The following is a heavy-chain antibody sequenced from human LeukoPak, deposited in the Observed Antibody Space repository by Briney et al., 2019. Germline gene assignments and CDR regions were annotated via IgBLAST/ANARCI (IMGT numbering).Heavy chain of an antibody. CDR3: ARDLGNYGDYVDPYDAFDI. J-gene: IGHJ3*02. CDR2: IYHSGST. CDR1: GGSISSSNW. V-gene: IGHV4-4*02. D-gene: IGHD4-17*01. Sequence: PSGTLSLTCAVSGGSISSSNWWSWVRQPPGKGLEWIGEIYHSGSTNYNPSLKSRVTISVDKSKNQFSLKLSSVTAADTAVYYCARDLGNYGDYVDPYDAFDIWGQGTMVTVSS.